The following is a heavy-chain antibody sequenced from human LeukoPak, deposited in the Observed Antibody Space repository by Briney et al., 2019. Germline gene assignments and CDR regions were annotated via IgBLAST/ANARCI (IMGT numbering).Heavy chain of an antibody. D-gene: IGHD1-26*01. J-gene: IGHJ4*02. Sequence: TSETLSLTCTVSGGSVSDINYFWGWIRQPPGKGLEWIGSIYYSGDTYYNPSLKSRVTISVDTSKNQFSLKLYSVPAADTAVYYCARHQFRGRPSLVDFWGQGTLVTVSS. V-gene: IGHV4-39*01. CDR3: ARHQFRGRPSLVDF. CDR2: IYYSGDT. CDR1: GGSVSDINYF.